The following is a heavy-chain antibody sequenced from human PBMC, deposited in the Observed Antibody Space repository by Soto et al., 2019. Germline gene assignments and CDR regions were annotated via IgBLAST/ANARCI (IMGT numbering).Heavy chain of an antibody. CDR2: ISCCGGSA. CDR3: AKADGKQWLIHHLDN. D-gene: IGHD6-19*01. CDR1: GFNFKKFA. J-gene: IGHJ4*02. V-gene: IGHV3-23*01. Sequence: GGSLRLSCVASGFNFKKFAMAWVRQAAGEGLEWVSGISCCGGSASYADSVKGRFSIARDDSKNTVSLQLNSLRVEDTAQYYCAKADGKQWLIHHLDNWGQGTLLTVYS.